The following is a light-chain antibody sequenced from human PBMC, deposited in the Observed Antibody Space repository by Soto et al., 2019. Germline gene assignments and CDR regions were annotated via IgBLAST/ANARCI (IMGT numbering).Light chain of an antibody. J-gene: IGKJ1*01. CDR3: QHLNSYPST. CDR2: AAS. CDR1: QGIYTY. Sequence: DIQLTQSPSFLSASVGDRVTITCRASQGIYTYLAWYQQKPGKAHELLIYAASTLQSGVPSRFSGSGYGTEFTLTISILQPEDFATYYCQHLNSYPSTVGQGTKVEIK. V-gene: IGKV1-9*01.